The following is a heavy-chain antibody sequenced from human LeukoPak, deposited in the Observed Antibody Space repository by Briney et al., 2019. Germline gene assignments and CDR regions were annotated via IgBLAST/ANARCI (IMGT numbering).Heavy chain of an antibody. D-gene: IGHD5-18*01. CDR1: GFTFTYVA. CDR2: MSTVADST. CDR3: VKARAYSYASDY. J-gene: IGHJ4*02. V-gene: IGHV3-23*01. Sequence: GGSLRLSCDTSGFTFTYVAMNWVRQAPGKGLEWVSSMSTVADSTYYADSVKGRFIISGDNSKNTLYLQMNSLRADDTAVYYCVKARAYSYASDYWGQGTLVTVSS.